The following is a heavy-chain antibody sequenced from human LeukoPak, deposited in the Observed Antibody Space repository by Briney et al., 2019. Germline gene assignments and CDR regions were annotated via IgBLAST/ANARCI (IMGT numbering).Heavy chain of an antibody. D-gene: IGHD2-15*01. CDR2: ISDNSRYI. J-gene: IGHJ4*02. CDR1: GFTFSTYN. V-gene: IGHV3-21*01. CDR3: ARDLILADSSGSSAHDY. Sequence: GGSLRLSCAASGFTFSTYNMNWVRQAPGKGLEWVPSISDNSRYIYYADSVKGRFTISRDNAKNSLYLQMNSLRDEDTAVYYCARDLILADSSGSSAHDYWGQGTLVTVSS.